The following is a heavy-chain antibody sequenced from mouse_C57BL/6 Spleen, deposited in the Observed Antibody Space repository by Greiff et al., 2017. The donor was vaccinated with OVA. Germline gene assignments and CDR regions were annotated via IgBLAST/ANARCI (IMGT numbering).Heavy chain of an antibody. Sequence: EVKLQESGGGLVKPGGSLKLSCAASGFTFSSYAMSWVRQTPEKRLEWVATISDGGSYTYYPDNVKGRFTISRDNAKNNLYLQMSHLKSEDTAMYYCARGYDDYAMDYWGQGTSVTVSS. CDR3: ARGYDDYAMDY. J-gene: IGHJ4*01. CDR1: GFTFSSYA. D-gene: IGHD2-14*01. CDR2: ISDGGSYT. V-gene: IGHV5-4*03.